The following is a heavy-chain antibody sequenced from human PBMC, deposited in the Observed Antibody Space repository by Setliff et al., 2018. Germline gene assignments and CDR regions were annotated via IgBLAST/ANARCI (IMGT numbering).Heavy chain of an antibody. CDR3: ARGKERITMIVVVTSGAFDI. CDR1: GGSFSGYY. D-gene: IGHD3-22*01. J-gene: IGHJ3*02. Sequence: SETLSLTCAVYGGSFSGYYWSWIRQPPGKGLEWSGEINHSGSTNYNPSLKSRVTISVDTSKNQFSLKLSSVTAADTAVYYCARGKERITMIVVVTSGAFDIWGQGTMVTVSS. CDR2: INHSGST. V-gene: IGHV4-34*01.